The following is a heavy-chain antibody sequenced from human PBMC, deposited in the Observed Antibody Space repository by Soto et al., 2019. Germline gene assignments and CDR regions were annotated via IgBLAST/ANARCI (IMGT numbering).Heavy chain of an antibody. D-gene: IGHD5-18*01. Sequence: TSVKVSCKASGYTFTGYYMHWVRQAPGQGLEWMGWINPNSGGTNYAQKFQGWVTMTRDTSISTAYMELSRLRSDDTAVYYCARSGPTQSFDGYSYGEYYYYGMDVWGQGTTVTVSS. J-gene: IGHJ6*02. CDR3: ARSGPTQSFDGYSYGEYYYYGMDV. CDR1: GYTFTGYY. V-gene: IGHV1-2*04. CDR2: INPNSGGT.